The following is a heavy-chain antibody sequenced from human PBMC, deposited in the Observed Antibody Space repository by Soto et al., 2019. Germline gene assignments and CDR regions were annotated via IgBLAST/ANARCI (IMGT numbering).Heavy chain of an antibody. Sequence: QVQLQESGPGLVKPSETLSLTCSVSGGSVSSDSYYWSWIRQPPGKGLEFIGYIYYSGITNYNPSLKSRVTISLDTSKNQFSLRLTAVTSADTGVYYCATISLTYWFDPWGQGTLVTVSS. J-gene: IGHJ5*02. CDR2: IYYSGIT. CDR1: GGSVSSDSYY. CDR3: ATISLTYWFDP. V-gene: IGHV4-61*01.